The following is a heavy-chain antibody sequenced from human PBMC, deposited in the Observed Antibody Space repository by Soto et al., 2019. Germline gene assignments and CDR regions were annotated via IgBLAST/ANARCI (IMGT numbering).Heavy chain of an antibody. J-gene: IGHJ6*02. CDR3: AKVISYGDYSGGMDV. V-gene: IGHV3-23*01. CDR2: ISGSGGST. D-gene: IGHD4-17*01. CDR1: GFTFSSYA. Sequence: EVQLLESGGGLVQTGGSLRLSCAASGFTFSSYAMSWVRQAPGKGLEWVSAISGSGGSTYYADSVKGRFTISRDNSKNTLYLQMNSLRAEDTAVYYCAKVISYGDYSGGMDVWGQGTTVTVSS.